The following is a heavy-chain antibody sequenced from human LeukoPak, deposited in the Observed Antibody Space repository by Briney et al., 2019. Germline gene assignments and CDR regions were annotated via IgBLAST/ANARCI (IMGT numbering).Heavy chain of an antibody. CDR3: ARDHSGDSLFSHNWFDP. V-gene: IGHV3-21*01. Sequence: PGGSLRLSCAASGFTFSSYSMNWVRQAPGKGLEWVSSISSSSSYIYYADSVKGRFTISRDNAKNSLYLQMNSLRAEDTAVYYCARDHSGDSLFSHNWFDPWGQGTLVTVSS. CDR1: GFTFSSYS. CDR2: ISSSSSYI. D-gene: IGHD4-17*01. J-gene: IGHJ5*02.